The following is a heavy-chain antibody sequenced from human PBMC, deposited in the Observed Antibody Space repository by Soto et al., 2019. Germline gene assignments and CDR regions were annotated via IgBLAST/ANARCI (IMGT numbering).Heavy chain of an antibody. CDR2: IRYDGSNK. CDR3: ARDGGCRDGYTVGCNWFDP. Sequence: GGSLRLSCAASGFTFSSYGKHWVRQAPGKGLEWVAVIRYDGSNKYYADSVKGRFTISRDNSKNTLYLQMNSLRAEDTAVYYCARDGGCRDGYTVGCNWFDPWGQGTLVTVSS. J-gene: IGHJ5*02. D-gene: IGHD5-12*01. V-gene: IGHV3-33*01. CDR1: GFTFSSYG.